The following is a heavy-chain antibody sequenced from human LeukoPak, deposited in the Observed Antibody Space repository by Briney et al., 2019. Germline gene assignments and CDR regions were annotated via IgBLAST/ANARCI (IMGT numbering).Heavy chain of an antibody. J-gene: IGHJ6*03. CDR3: ARSPSSSGWYYYYYYMDV. Sequence: GASVKVSCKASGYTFTSYGISWVRQAPGQGLEWMGWISACNGNTNYAQKLQGRVTMTTDTSTSTAYMELRSLRSDDTAVCYCARSPSSSGWYYYYYYMDVWGKGTTVTVSS. D-gene: IGHD6-19*01. V-gene: IGHV1-18*01. CDR2: ISACNGNT. CDR1: GYTFTSYG.